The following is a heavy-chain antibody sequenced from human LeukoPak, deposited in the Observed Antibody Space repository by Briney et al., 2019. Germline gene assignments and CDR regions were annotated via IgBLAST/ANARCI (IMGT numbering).Heavy chain of an antibody. D-gene: IGHD1-26*01. Sequence: SVKVSCKASGFTFTGSAMQWVRQARGQRLEWIGWIVVGSGNTNYAQKFQERVTITRDMSTSTAYMELSSLRAEDTAVYYCAADTSRGSYYYYYYMDVWGKGTTVTVSS. J-gene: IGHJ6*03. CDR2: IVVGSGNT. CDR1: GFTFTGSA. CDR3: AADTSRGSYYYYYYMDV. V-gene: IGHV1-58*02.